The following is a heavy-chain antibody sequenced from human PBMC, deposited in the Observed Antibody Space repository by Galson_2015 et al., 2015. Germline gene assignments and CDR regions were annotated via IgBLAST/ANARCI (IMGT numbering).Heavy chain of an antibody. Sequence: SLRLSCAASGFTFSSYGMHWVRQAPGKGLEWVAVIWYDGSNKYYADSVKGRFTISRDNSKNTLYLQMNSLRAEDTAVYYCARRRWFGELLAYYYYMDVWGKGTTVTVSS. J-gene: IGHJ6*03. D-gene: IGHD3-10*01. CDR2: IWYDGSNK. CDR1: GFTFSSYG. V-gene: IGHV3-33*01. CDR3: ARRRWFGELLAYYYYMDV.